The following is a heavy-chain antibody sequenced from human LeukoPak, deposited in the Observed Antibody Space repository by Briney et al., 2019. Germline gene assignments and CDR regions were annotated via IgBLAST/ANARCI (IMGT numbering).Heavy chain of an antibody. CDR2: IYPGDADT. CDR1: GYSFTSYW. D-gene: IGHD6-19*01. Sequence: GESLKISCKGSGYSFTSYWIGWVRQMPGKGLEWMGIIYPGDADTRYSPSFQGQVTISADKSISTAYLQWSSLKASDTAMYYCARPEEAVAGTVGYWGQGTLVTVSS. CDR3: ARPEEAVAGTVGY. J-gene: IGHJ4*02. V-gene: IGHV5-51*01.